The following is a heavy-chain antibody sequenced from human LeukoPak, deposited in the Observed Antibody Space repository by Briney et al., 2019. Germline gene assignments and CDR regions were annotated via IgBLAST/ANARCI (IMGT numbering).Heavy chain of an antibody. CDR1: GGSISSYS. D-gene: IGHD2-21*02. J-gene: IGHJ3*02. V-gene: IGHV4-4*07. Sequence: SETLSLTCTVSGGSISSYSWRWIRQPAGKGLEWIGHMYTSGITNYNPSLKSRVTMSVDTSKKQFSLKLSSVTAADTAVYYCASRDANTAAAFDIWGQGTMLTVSS. CDR3: ASRDANTAAAFDI. CDR2: MYTSGIT.